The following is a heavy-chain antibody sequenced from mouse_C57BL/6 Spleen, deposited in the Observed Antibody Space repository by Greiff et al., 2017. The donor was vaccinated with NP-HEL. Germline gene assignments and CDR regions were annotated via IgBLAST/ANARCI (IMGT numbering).Heavy chain of an antibody. CDR2: INPSSGYT. CDR1: GYTFTSYT. D-gene: IGHD2-4*01. J-gene: IGHJ3*01. Sequence: QVQLQQSGAELARPGASVKMSCKASGYTFTSYTMHWVKQRPGQGLEWIGYINPSSGYTKYKQKFKDKATLTADKSSSTAYMQLSSLTSEDSSVYDCAREGEYDYAAWFAYWGQGTLVTVSA. CDR3: AREGEYDYAAWFAY. V-gene: IGHV1-4*01.